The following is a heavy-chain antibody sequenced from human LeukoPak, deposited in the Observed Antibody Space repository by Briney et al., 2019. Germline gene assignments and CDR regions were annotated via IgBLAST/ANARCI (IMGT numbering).Heavy chain of an antibody. J-gene: IGHJ6*03. V-gene: IGHV3-7*01. CDR3: ARVRDGYKPPKLSSYYYMDV. CDR2: IKQDGSEK. D-gene: IGHD5-24*01. Sequence: GGSLRLPCAASGFIIISYRMSWVRQAPGKGLGWVANIKQDGSEKYYVDSVKGRFTISRDNAKNSLYLQMSSLRAEDTAVYYCARVRDGYKPPKLSSYYYMDVWGKGTTVTISS. CDR1: GFIIISYR.